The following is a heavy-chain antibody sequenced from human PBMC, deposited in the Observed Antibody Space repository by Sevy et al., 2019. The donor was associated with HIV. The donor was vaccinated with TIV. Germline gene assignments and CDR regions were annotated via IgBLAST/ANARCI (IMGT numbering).Heavy chain of an antibody. Sequence: GGSLRLSCAASGFTFSSYWMSWVRQAPGKGLEWVANIKQDGSEKYYVDSVKGRFTISRDNAKNSLYLQMNSLRAEDTAVYYCAREGYDFWNGYLGAGYYYGMDVWGQGTTVTVSS. J-gene: IGHJ6*02. CDR2: IKQDGSEK. CDR1: GFTFSSYW. V-gene: IGHV3-7*03. CDR3: AREGYDFWNGYLGAGYYYGMDV. D-gene: IGHD3-3*01.